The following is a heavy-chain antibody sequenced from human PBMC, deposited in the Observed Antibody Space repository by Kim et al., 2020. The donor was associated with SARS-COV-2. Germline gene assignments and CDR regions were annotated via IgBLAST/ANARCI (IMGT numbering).Heavy chain of an antibody. CDR3: ARDARSGGTLYYFYGMDV. D-gene: IGHD2-15*01. J-gene: IGHJ6*01. Sequence: ASVKVSCKASGYTFTTYVMNWVRQAPGQGLEWMGWINTNTGNPTYAQGFTGRFVFSLDTSVSTAYLQISSLKAEETAAYYFARDARSGGTLYYFYGMDVW. CDR1: GYTFTTYV. V-gene: IGHV7-4-1*02. CDR2: INTNTGNP.